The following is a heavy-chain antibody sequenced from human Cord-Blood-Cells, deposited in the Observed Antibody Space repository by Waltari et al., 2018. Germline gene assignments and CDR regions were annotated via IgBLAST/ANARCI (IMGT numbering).Heavy chain of an antibody. CDR1: GYTFTGYY. CDR2: MDPKRGGT. J-gene: IGHJ3*02. CDR3: ARVKRAVDAFDI. V-gene: IGHV1-2*02. Sequence: QVQLVQSGAEVKKPGASVKVSCKASGYTFTGYYMHWVRQAPGQGLEWRGWMDPKRGGTNYAQKVQVRGTMTRDAAISTAYMERSRLRSDDTAVYYCARVKRAVDAFDIWGQGTMVTVSS. D-gene: IGHD2-21*01.